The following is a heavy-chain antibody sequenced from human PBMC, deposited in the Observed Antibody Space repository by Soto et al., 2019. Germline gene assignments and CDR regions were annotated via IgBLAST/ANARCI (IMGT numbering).Heavy chain of an antibody. CDR1: GYTLTSYG. CDR3: ARDNSGDFWSGYSHYYFDY. D-gene: IGHD3-3*01. V-gene: IGHV1-18*01. CDR2: ISAYSGKA. J-gene: IGHJ4*02. Sequence: QVQLVQSGLEVKKPGASVKVSCKASGYTLTSYGISWVRRAPGQGLEWMGWISAYSGKATYAQKFQGRVTMTTDTSTTTAYMELRSLRSDDTAVYYCARDNSGDFWSGYSHYYFDYWGQGTVVTVSS.